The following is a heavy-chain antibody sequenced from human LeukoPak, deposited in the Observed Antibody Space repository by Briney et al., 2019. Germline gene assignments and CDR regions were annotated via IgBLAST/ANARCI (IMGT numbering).Heavy chain of an antibody. Sequence: GGSLRLSCAAPGFTFSNYEMSWVRQAPGRGLEWVSYINSGGTTIYYADSVKGRFTISRDNAKNSLYLQMNSLRAEDTAVYYCARGDSCPTYWGQGTLVTVSS. CDR2: INSGGTTI. V-gene: IGHV3-48*03. D-gene: IGHD2-15*01. CDR3: ARGDSCPTY. J-gene: IGHJ4*02. CDR1: GFTFSNYE.